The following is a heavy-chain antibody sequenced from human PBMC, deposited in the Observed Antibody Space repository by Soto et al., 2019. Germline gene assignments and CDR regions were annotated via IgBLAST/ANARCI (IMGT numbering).Heavy chain of an antibody. CDR1: GVSISSYY. CDR3: ARHSTHFDWLSQFHY. CDR2: IFYFGST. J-gene: IGHJ4*02. V-gene: IGHV4-59*08. D-gene: IGHD3-9*01. Sequence: SETLSLTCTVSGVSISSYYWSWIRQTPGKGLEWIGHIFYFGSTNYNPSLKSRVTLSIDTSKNQLSLKLSSVTAADTAVYYWARHSTHFDWLSQFHYWGQGTLVTVS.